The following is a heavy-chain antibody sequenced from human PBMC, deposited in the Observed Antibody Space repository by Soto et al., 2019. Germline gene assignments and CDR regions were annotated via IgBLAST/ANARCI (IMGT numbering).Heavy chain of an antibody. V-gene: IGHV3-30-3*01. Sequence: QVQLVESGGGVVQPGRSLRLSCAASGFTFSSYAMHWVRQAPGKGLVWVAVISYDGSNKYYADSVKGRFTISRDNSKNTLYLQMNSLRAEDTAVYYCARDPNVGVDVIPYYFDYWGQGTLVTVSS. CDR1: GFTFSSYA. CDR3: ARDPNVGVDVIPYYFDY. D-gene: IGHD2-15*01. J-gene: IGHJ4*02. CDR2: ISYDGSNK.